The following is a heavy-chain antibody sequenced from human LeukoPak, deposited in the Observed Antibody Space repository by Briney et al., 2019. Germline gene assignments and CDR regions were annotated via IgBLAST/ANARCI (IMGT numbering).Heavy chain of an antibody. J-gene: IGHJ4*02. D-gene: IGHD1-26*01. CDR3: ARTVGATLYYFDY. CDR2: IYYSGST. CDR1: GGSICSSSYY. V-gene: IGHV4-39*01. Sequence: PSETLSLTCTVSGGSICSSSYYWGWIRQPPGKGREWIGSIYYSGSTYYTPSLKGRVTISVDKSKNQFSMKLSAVPAADTAVYYCARTVGATLYYFDYWGQGTLVTVSS.